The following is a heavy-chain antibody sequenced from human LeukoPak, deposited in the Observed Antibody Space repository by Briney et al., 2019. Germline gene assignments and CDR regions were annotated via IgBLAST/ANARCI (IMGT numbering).Heavy chain of an antibody. CDR3: ARSRGGSYHY. CDR2: INTDGSTT. V-gene: IGHV3-74*01. CDR1: GFTFSNDW. J-gene: IGHJ4*02. D-gene: IGHD3-16*02. Sequence: GGSLRLSCAASGFTFSNDWTRWVRQAPGKGLVWVSRINTDGSTTTYADSVKGRFTISRDNAKNTLYLQMNSLRIEDTAVYYCARSRGGSYHYWGQGTLVTVSS.